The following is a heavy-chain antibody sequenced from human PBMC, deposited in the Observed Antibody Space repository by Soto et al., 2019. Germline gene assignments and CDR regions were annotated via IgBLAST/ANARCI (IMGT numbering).Heavy chain of an antibody. D-gene: IGHD3-3*01. V-gene: IGHV3-30*18. J-gene: IGHJ4*02. CDR1: GFTFSSYG. CDR2: ISYDGSNK. Sequence: ESGGGVVQPGRSLRLSCAASGFTFSSYGMHWVRQAPGKGLEWVAVISYDGSNKYYADSVKGRFTISRDNSKNTLYLQMNSLRAEDTAVYYCAKDRPSGYDFWSGYSALDYWGQGTLVTVSS. CDR3: AKDRPSGYDFWSGYSALDY.